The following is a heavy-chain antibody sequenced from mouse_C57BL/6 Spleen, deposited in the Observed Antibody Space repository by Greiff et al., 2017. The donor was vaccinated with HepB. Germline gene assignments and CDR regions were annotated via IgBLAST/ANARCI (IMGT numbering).Heavy chain of an antibody. J-gene: IGHJ3*01. CDR3: ARPGNPAWFAY. Sequence: VQLQQPGAELVKPGASVKLSCKASGYTFTSYWMQWVKQRPGQGLEWIGEIDPSDSYTNYNQKFKGKATLTVDTSSSTAYMQLSSLTSEDSAVYYCARPGNPAWFAYWGQGTLVTVSA. V-gene: IGHV1-50*01. CDR2: IDPSDSYT. CDR1: GYTFTSYW. D-gene: IGHD2-1*01.